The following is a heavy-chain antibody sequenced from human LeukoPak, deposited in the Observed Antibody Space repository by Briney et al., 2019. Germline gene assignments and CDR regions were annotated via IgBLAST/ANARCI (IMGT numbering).Heavy chain of an antibody. CDR1: GFTFSSYW. D-gene: IGHD3-22*01. V-gene: IGHV3-7*01. CDR3: ARDLVVGGYYYYYGMDV. Sequence: PGGSLRLSCAASGFTFSSYWMSWVRQAPGKGREGVANMKQDGSEKYYVDSVKGRFTISRDNAKNSLYLQMNSLRAEDTAVYYCARDLVVGGYYYYYGMDVWGQGTTVTVSS. CDR2: MKQDGSEK. J-gene: IGHJ6*02.